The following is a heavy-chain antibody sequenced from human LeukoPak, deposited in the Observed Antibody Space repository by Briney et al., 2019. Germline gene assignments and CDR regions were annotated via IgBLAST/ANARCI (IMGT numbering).Heavy chain of an antibody. Sequence: GGSLRLSCAASGFTFSSYAMHWVRQAPGKGLEWVAVLTYDGSNIYYADSVKGRFTISRDNSKNTLYLQMNSLRAEDTAVYYCAKGTEWSDTWYYYGMDVWGQGTTVTVSS. V-gene: IGHV3-30-3*01. CDR3: AKGTEWSDTWYYYGMDV. D-gene: IGHD2-8*01. J-gene: IGHJ6*02. CDR1: GFTFSSYA. CDR2: LTYDGSNI.